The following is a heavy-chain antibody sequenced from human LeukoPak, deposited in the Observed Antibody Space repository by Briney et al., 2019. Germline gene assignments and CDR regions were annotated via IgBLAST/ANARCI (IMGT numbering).Heavy chain of an antibody. CDR1: GYTFTSYG. D-gene: IGHD1-7*01. J-gene: IGHJ4*02. Sequence: GASVKVSCKASGYTFTSYGISWVRQAPGQGLEWMGWSSAYNGNTNYAQKLQGRVTMTTDTSTSTAYMELRSLSSDTTDLYYCRESVSAGTNNFADYWGQGTLVTVSS. V-gene: IGHV1-18*04. CDR3: RESVSAGTNNFADY. CDR2: SSAYNGNT.